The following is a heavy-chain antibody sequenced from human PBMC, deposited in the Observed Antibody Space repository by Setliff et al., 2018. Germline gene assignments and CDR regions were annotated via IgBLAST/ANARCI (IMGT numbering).Heavy chain of an antibody. CDR1: GGSMGSYY. CDR2: VYTTGST. J-gene: IGHJ4*02. Sequence: PSETLSLTCTVSGGSMGSYYWTWIRQSAGKGLEWIGRVYTTGSTAFNPSLNSRVTMSLDKSKNQFSLRVSSVTAADTAVYYCARSFSRREKFLLDYWGQGALVTVSS. V-gene: IGHV4-4*07. CDR3: ARSFSRREKFLLDY.